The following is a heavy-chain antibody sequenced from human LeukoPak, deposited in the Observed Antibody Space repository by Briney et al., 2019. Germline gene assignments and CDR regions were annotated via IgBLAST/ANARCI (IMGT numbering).Heavy chain of an antibody. CDR2: IYYSGST. Sequence: SETLSLTCTVSGGSINSYYWSWIRQPPGKGLEWIGYIYYSGSTNYNPSLKSRVAISVDTSKNQFSLKMSSVTAADTAVYYCARARDGHINNWFDPWGQGTLVTVSS. D-gene: IGHD5-24*01. V-gene: IGHV4-59*01. J-gene: IGHJ5*02. CDR1: GGSINSYY. CDR3: ARARDGHINNWFDP.